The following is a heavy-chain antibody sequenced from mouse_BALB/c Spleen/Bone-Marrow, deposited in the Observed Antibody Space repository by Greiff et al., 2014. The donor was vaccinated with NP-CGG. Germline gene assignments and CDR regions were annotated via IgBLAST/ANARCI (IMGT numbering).Heavy chain of an antibody. CDR2: IWAGGST. J-gene: IGHJ3*01. CDR1: GFSLTSYG. Sequence: VNLVESGPGLVAPSQSLSITCTVSGFSLTSYGVHWVRQPPGKGLEWLGVIWAGGSTNYNSALMSRLSISKDNSKSQVFLKMNSLQTDDTAMYYCAREGGYYYGSRVAWFAYWGQGTLVTVSA. D-gene: IGHD1-1*01. V-gene: IGHV2-9*02. CDR3: AREGGYYYGSRVAWFAY.